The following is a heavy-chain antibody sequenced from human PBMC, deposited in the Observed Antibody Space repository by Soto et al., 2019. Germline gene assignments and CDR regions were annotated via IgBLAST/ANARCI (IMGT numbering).Heavy chain of an antibody. J-gene: IGHJ4*02. CDR1: GFTFSNAW. Sequence: EVQLVESGGGLVKPGGSLRLSCAASGFTFSNAWMNWVRQAPGKGLEWVGRIKSKTDGGTTDYAAHVKVRFTSARDDSKNTLYLQMNSLTTEYTAVYYCTTVSSDTLLGGLYYFDYWGQGTLVTVSS. V-gene: IGHV3-15*07. CDR3: TTVSSDTLLGGLYYFDY. CDR2: IKSKTDGGTT. D-gene: IGHD2-15*01.